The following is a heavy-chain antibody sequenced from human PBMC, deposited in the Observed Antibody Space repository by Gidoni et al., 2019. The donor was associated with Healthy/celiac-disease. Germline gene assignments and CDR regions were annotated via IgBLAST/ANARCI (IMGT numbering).Heavy chain of an antibody. V-gene: IGHV4-31*02. D-gene: IGHD2-15*01. CDR1: GYY. Sequence: GYYWSWIRQHPGKGLEWIGYIYYSGSTYYNPSLKSRVTISVDTSKNQFSLKLSSVTAADTAVYYCARDRYCSGGSCPPAVWGQGTLVTVSS. J-gene: IGHJ4*02. CDR3: ARDRYCSGGSCPPAV. CDR2: IYYSGST.